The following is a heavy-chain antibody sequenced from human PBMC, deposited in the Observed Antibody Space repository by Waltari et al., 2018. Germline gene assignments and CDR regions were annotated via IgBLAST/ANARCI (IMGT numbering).Heavy chain of an antibody. CDR1: GFTFSNSW. Sequence: EVQLVESGGDLVQPGGSLRLSCEASGFTFSNSWMDWVPQGPVKGLDWVANSKGDGSDKYYVDSVKGRFTISRDNDKNSLSLELNSLRVEDTAVYYCSWTLDYWGQGTLVTVSS. CDR2: SKGDGSDK. CDR3: SWTLDY. J-gene: IGHJ4*02. V-gene: IGHV3-7*01.